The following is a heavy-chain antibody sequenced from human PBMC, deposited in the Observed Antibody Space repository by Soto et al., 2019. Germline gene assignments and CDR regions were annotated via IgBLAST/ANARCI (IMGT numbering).Heavy chain of an antibody. CDR1: GGSISSYY. D-gene: IGHD3-10*01. J-gene: IGHJ6*02. CDR3: ARGEVTGSGYYYYYYLDV. CDR2: IYYSGST. V-gene: IGHV4-59*12. Sequence: SETLSLTCTVSGGSISSYYWSWILQPPGKGLEWIGYIYYSGSTNYNPSLKSRVTISEDTSKNQFSLKLSSVTAADTAVYYCARGEVTGSGYYYYYYLDVWGQGTTVTVSS.